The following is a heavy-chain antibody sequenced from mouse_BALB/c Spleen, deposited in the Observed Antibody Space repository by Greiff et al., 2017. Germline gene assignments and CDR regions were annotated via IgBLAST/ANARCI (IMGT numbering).Heavy chain of an antibody. Sequence: EVQRVESGPGLVKPSQSLSLTCTVTGYSITSDYVWNWIRQFPGNKLEWMGYISYSGSTSYNPSLKSRISITRDTSKNQFFLQLNSVTTEDTATYYCAGTWEDAMDYWGQGTSVTVSS. CDR2: ISYSGST. J-gene: IGHJ4*01. D-gene: IGHD4-1*01. V-gene: IGHV3-2*02. CDR1: GYSITSDYV. CDR3: AGTWEDAMDY.